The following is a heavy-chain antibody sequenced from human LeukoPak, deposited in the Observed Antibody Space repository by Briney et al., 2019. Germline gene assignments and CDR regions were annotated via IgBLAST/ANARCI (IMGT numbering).Heavy chain of an antibody. CDR2: INHSGST. D-gene: IGHD2-8*01. CDR1: GGSFSGYY. CDR3: ARGGSSCTNGVCYTVEGVFYPRYFDY. Sequence: SETLPLTCAVYGGSFSGYYWSWIRQPPGKGLEWIGEINHSGSTIYNPSLKSRVTISVDTSKNQFSLNLNSVTAADTAVYYCARGGSSCTNGVCYTVEGVFYPRYFDYWGQGTLVTVSS. V-gene: IGHV4-34*01. J-gene: IGHJ4*02.